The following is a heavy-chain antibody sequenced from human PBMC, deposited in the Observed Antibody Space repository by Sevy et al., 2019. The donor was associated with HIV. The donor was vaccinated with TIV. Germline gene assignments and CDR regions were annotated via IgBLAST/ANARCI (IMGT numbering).Heavy chain of an antibody. J-gene: IGHJ4*02. V-gene: IGHV3-21*01. Sequence: GGSLRLSCAASGFTFSSYSMNWVRQAPGKGLEWVSSISSSSSYIYYADSVKGRFTISRDNAKNSLYLQMNSLRAEDTAVYYCARDYTQWLDSLGYWGLGTLVTVSS. CDR2: ISSSSSYI. CDR1: GFTFSSYS. CDR3: ARDYTQWLDSLGY. D-gene: IGHD6-19*01.